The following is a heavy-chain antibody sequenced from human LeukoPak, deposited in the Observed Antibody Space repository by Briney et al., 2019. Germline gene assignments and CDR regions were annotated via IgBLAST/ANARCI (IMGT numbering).Heavy chain of an antibody. J-gene: IGHJ6*02. V-gene: IGHV4-30-2*06. Sequence: SETLSLTCAVSGGSISSGGYSWSWIRQSPGKGLEWIGYIYHGGSTYYNPSLKSRVTMSVDTSKNQFSLKLSSVTAADTAVYYCARLHYYDSSGYYIRGYYYYYGMDVWGQGTTVTVSS. CDR1: GGSISSGGYS. D-gene: IGHD3-22*01. CDR2: IYHGGST. CDR3: ARLHYYDSSGYYIRGYYYYYGMDV.